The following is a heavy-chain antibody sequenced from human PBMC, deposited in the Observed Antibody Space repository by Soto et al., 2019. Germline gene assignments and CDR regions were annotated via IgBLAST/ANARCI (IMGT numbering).Heavy chain of an antibody. CDR3: ARDGLELRRDYYGMDV. CDR1: GFTFSSYS. V-gene: IGHV3-21*01. CDR2: ISSSSSYI. Sequence: LRLSCAASGFTFSSYSMNWVRQAPGKGLEWASSISSSSSYIYYADSVKGRFTISRDNAKNSLYLQMNSLRAEDTAVYYCARDGLELRRDYYGMDVWGQGTTVTVSS. J-gene: IGHJ6*02. D-gene: IGHD1-7*01.